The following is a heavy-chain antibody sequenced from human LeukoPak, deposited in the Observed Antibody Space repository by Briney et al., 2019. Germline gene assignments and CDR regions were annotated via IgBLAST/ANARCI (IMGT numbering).Heavy chain of an antibody. CDR3: ARERYSGWGFDP. D-gene: IGHD1-26*01. CDR2: IYYSGTT. Sequence: SETLSLTCTVSGGSISTYYWSWIRQPPGKGLEWIGYIYYSGTTNYNPSLKSRVTISVDTSKNQFSLKLSSVTAADTAVYYCARERYSGWGFDPWGQGTLVTVSS. V-gene: IGHV4-59*01. J-gene: IGHJ5*02. CDR1: GGSISTYY.